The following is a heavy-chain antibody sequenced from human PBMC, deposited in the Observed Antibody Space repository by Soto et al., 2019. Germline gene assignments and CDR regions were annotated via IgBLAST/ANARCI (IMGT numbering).Heavy chain of an antibody. J-gene: IGHJ6*02. D-gene: IGHD3-3*01. CDR2: ISAYNGNT. CDR1: GYTFTNYG. Sequence: QIQLVQSGAEVKKPGASVKVSCKASGYTFTNYGFSWVRQAPGQGREWMGWISAYNGNTNYAQKLQGRVTMTTDTSTSPAYMELRSLRSDDTAVYYCARDRHRYHPDGNSEWLLFEGMDVWGQGTTVTVSS. V-gene: IGHV1-18*04. CDR3: ARDRHRYHPDGNSEWLLFEGMDV.